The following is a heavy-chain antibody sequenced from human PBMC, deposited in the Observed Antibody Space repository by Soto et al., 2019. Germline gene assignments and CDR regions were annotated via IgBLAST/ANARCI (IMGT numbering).Heavy chain of an antibody. J-gene: IGHJ3*02. V-gene: IGHV3-49*03. Sequence: GGSLRLSCTASGFTCGDYAMSWFRQTPGKGLEWVGFIRSKAYGGTTEYAASVKGRFTISRDDSKSIAYLQMNSLKTEDTAVYYCTRTPDCSSISCYGDYDFWSGYSWDAFDIWGQGTMVTVSS. CDR3: TRTPDCSSISCYGDYDFWSGYSWDAFDI. D-gene: IGHD3-3*01. CDR1: GFTCGDYA. CDR2: IRSKAYGGTT.